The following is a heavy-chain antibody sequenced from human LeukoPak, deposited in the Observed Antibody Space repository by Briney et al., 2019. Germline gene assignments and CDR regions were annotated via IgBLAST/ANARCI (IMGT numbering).Heavy chain of an antibody. CDR1: GFTVGSNY. V-gene: IGHV3-53*01. Sequence: GGSLRLSCAASGFTVGSNYMSWVRQAPGKGLEWVSIIYSGGGTYFADSVKGRFTISRDNAKNSLYLQMNSLRAEDTAVYYCARDESLGDFWSGYFDAFDIWGQGTMVTVSS. CDR3: ARDESLGDFWSGYFDAFDI. D-gene: IGHD3-3*01. J-gene: IGHJ3*02. CDR2: IYSGGGT.